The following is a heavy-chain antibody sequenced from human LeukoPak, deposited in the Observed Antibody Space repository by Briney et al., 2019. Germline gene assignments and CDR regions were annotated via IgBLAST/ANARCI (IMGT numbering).Heavy chain of an antibody. V-gene: IGHV3-11*01. CDR3: ANTGEDYYYGMDV. Sequence: GGSLRLSCAASGFTFSDYYMSWIRQAPGKGLEWVSYISSSGSTIYYADSVKGRFTISRDNSKNTLYLQMNSLRAEDTAVYYCANTGEDYYYGMDVWGQGTTVTVSS. J-gene: IGHJ6*02. CDR2: ISSSGSTI. D-gene: IGHD7-27*01. CDR1: GFTFSDYY.